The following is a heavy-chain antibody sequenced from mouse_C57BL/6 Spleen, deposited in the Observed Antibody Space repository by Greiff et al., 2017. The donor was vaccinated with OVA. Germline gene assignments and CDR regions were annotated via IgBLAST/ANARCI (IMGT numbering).Heavy chain of an antibody. CDR3: ARWGDSSGPFAY. D-gene: IGHD3-2*02. Sequence: QVQLQQPGAELVMPGASVKLSCKASGYTFTSYWMHWVKQRPGQGLEWIGEIDPSDSYTNYNQKFKGKSTLTVDKSSSTAYMQLSSLTSEDSAVYYCARWGDSSGPFAYWGQGTLVTVSA. J-gene: IGHJ3*01. V-gene: IGHV1-69*01. CDR1: GYTFTSYW. CDR2: IDPSDSYT.